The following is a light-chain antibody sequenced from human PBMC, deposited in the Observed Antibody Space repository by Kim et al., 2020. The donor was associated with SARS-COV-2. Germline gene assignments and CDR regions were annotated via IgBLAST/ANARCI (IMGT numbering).Light chain of an antibody. CDR1: HYIASW. CDR3: QQYYDLSRT. Sequence: ASVADRVTITCRASHYIASWLAWYQQKPGKAPKVLITKASSLESGVPSRFSGSESGTEFTLTITSLQPDDFATYYCQQYYDLSRTFGQGTKVDIK. CDR2: KAS. J-gene: IGKJ1*01. V-gene: IGKV1-5*03.